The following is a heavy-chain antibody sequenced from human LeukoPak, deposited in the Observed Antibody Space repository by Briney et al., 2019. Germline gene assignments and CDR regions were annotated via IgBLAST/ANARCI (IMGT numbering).Heavy chain of an antibody. CDR1: GGSFSGYY. CDR2: INHSGST. CDR3: ARARGLRRGFLFAVVAATTHLDY. V-gene: IGHV4-34*01. Sequence: SETLSLTCAVYGGSFSGYYWTWIRQSPGKGLEWIGEINHSGSTIYNPSLKSRVTISVDTSKNQFSLHLSSMTAADTAVYYCARARGLRRGFLFAVVAATTHLDYWGQGTLVTVSS. D-gene: IGHD2-15*01. J-gene: IGHJ4*02.